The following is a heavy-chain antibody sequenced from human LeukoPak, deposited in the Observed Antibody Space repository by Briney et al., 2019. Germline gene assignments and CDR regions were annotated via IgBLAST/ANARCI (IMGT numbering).Heavy chain of an antibody. CDR3: AREGYYYDSSGFSDLDP. J-gene: IGHJ5*02. Sequence: ASVKVSCKASGYTLTGYYMHWVRQAPGQGLEWMGWINPNSGGTNYAQKFQGRVTMTRDTSISTAYMELSRLRSDDTAVYYCAREGYYYDSSGFSDLDPWGQGTLVTVSS. D-gene: IGHD3-22*01. V-gene: IGHV1-2*02. CDR2: INPNSGGT. CDR1: GYTLTGYY.